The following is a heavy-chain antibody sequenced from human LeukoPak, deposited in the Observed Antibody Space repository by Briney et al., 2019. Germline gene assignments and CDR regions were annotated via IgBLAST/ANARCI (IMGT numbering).Heavy chain of an antibody. D-gene: IGHD3-9*01. V-gene: IGHV4-39*01. J-gene: IGHJ4*02. CDR2: FYYSGST. Sequence: SETLSLTCTVSGGSVSSSIYYWGWIRQPPGKGLEWIGSFYYSGSTSYNPSLKSRVTISVDTSKNQFSLKLTSVTAADTAVYYCASRNDILTGYVFDFWGQGTLVTVSS. CDR3: ASRNDILTGYVFDF. CDR1: GGSVSSSIYY.